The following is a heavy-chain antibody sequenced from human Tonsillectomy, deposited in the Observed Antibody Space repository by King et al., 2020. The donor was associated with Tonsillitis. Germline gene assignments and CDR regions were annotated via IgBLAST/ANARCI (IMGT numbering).Heavy chain of an antibody. V-gene: IGHV4-59*01. CDR1: GGSISTYY. CDR3: ARGPPLGYCGGDCYYQY. Sequence: VQLQESGPGLLKPSETLSLTCTVSGGSISTYYWSWIRQPPGKGLEWIGYIYYSGSTNYNPSLESRVTISVDTSKNQFSLKLSSVTAADTAVYYCARGPPLGYCGGDCYYQYWGQGTLVTVSS. D-gene: IGHD2-21*02. J-gene: IGHJ4*02. CDR2: IYYSGST.